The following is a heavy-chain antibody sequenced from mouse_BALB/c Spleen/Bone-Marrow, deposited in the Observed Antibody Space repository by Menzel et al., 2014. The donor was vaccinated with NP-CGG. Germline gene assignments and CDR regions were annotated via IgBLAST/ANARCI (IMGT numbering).Heavy chain of an antibody. J-gene: IGHJ1*01. CDR3: ARGDTTATHWYFDV. V-gene: IGHV1S34*01. D-gene: IGHD1-2*01. CDR1: GYSFTGYY. CDR2: ISCYNGAT. Sequence: LVKTGASVKISCKAFGYSFTGYYMHWVKQSHGKSLEWIGYISCYNGATSHNQKFKGKATFTVDTPSSTAYMQFNSLTSEDSAVYYCARGDTTATHWYFDVWGAGTTVTVSS.